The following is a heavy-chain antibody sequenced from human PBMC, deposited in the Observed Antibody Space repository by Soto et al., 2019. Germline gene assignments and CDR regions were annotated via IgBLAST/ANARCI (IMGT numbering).Heavy chain of an antibody. V-gene: IGHV3-11*01. Sequence: GGSLRLSCAASGFTFSDYYMSWIRQAPGKGLEWVSYISSSGSTIYYADSVKGRFTISRDNAKNSLYLQMNSLRAEDTAVYYCARYYSSSWNPSLGYWGQGTMVTVSS. CDR2: ISSSGSTI. CDR3: ARYYSSSWNPSLGY. J-gene: IGHJ4*02. D-gene: IGHD6-13*01. CDR1: GFTFSDYY.